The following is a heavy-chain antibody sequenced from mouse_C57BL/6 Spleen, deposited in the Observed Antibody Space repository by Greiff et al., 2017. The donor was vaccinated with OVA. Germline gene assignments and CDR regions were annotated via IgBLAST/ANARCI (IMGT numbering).Heavy chain of an antibody. J-gene: IGHJ1*03. D-gene: IGHD1-1*01. V-gene: IGHV1-64*01. CDR1: GYTFTSYW. CDR2: IHPNSGST. CDR3: ARYDYGSSYWYFDV. Sequence: VKLQESGAELVKPGASVKLSCKASGYTFTSYWMHWVKQRPGQGLEWIGMIHPNSGSTNYNEKFKSKATLTVDKSSSTAYMQLSSLTSEDSAVYYCARYDYGSSYWYFDVWGTGTTVTVSS.